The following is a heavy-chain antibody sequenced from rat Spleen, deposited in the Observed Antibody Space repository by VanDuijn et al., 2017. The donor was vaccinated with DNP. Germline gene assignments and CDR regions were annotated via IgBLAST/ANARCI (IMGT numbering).Heavy chain of an antibody. Sequence: EVQLVESGGGLVQPGRSLKLSCAASGFTFSNYDMAWVRQAPTKGLEWVASISTSGGSTYYRDSVKGRFTVSRDNAKSTLYLQMDSLRSEDTATYYCARRGNYYSSPWFAYWGQGTLVTVSS. CDR1: GFTFSNYD. CDR3: ARRGNYYSSPWFAY. V-gene: IGHV5-25*01. J-gene: IGHJ3*01. CDR2: ISTSGGST. D-gene: IGHD1-2*01.